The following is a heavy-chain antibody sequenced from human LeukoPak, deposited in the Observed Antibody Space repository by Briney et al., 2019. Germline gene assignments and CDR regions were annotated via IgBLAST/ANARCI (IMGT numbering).Heavy chain of an antibody. Sequence: ASVKVSYKASGYTFNGYYMHWVPQAAGQGRERMGRINHNSRCTNYAQKFQGRVTITRDTATSTAYMELSRLRSDDTAVCYCARDDQQLDYWGQGTLVTVSS. CDR1: GYTFNGYY. J-gene: IGHJ4*02. CDR2: INHNSRCT. D-gene: IGHD6-13*01. V-gene: IGHV1-2*06. CDR3: ARDDQQLDY.